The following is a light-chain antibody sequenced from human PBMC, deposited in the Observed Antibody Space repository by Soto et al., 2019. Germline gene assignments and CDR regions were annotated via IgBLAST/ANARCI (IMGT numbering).Light chain of an antibody. Sequence: IQLTQSPSSLSASVGDRVTITCRASQGISNSLAWYQRKPGKAPKLLMYLASTLQSGVPARFSGSGSGTNFTLTISSLQPEDFATYYCQQLIRFPTKFGQGTKVDIK. CDR2: LAS. J-gene: IGKJ1*01. CDR1: QGISNS. V-gene: IGKV1-9*01. CDR3: QQLIRFPTK.